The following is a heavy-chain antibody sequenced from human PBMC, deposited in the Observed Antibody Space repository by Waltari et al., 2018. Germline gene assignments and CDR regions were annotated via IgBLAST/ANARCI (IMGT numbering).Heavy chain of an antibody. Sequence: QMVPSGAEVSNPGETLTISCQVFGHPLTTYWIGWPRQKPGKGLEWLGIIYLGDSDTRYSPFFQGQVTISADKSISTAYLQWSSLKASDTAIYYCAGRSGSSFRVDYWGQGTLVTVS. CDR3: AGRSGSSFRVDY. J-gene: IGHJ4*02. V-gene: IGHV5-51*01. CDR2: IYLGDSDT. CDR1: GHPLTTYW. D-gene: IGHD1-26*01.